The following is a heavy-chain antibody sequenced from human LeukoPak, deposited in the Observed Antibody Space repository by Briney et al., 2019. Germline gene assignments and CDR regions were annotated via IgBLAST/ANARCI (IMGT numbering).Heavy chain of an antibody. CDR3: ARGYCSGGTCYSYFYYYMDV. Sequence: SETLSLTCAVSGYSISSGYYWSWIRQPPGKGLEWIGYMHYTGSTKYNPSLRGRVIMSVDTSKGQSSLRLSPVTAADTAVYYCARGYCSGGTCYSYFYYYMDVWGKGTTVTVSS. V-gene: IGHV4-61*01. CDR2: MHYTGST. J-gene: IGHJ6*03. CDR1: GYSISSGYY. D-gene: IGHD2-15*01.